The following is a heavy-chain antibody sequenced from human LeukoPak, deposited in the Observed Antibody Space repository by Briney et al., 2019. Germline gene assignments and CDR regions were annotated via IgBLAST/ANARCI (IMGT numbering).Heavy chain of an antibody. V-gene: IGHV4-59*01. J-gene: IGHJ4*02. CDR3: ASLSGSQIDY. Sequence: PETLSLTCTVSGGSISSYYWSWIRQPPGKGLEWIGYIYYSGSTNYNPSLKSRVTISVDTSKNQFSLKLSSVTAADTAVYYCASLSGSQIDYWGQGTLVTVSS. CDR2: IYYSGST. D-gene: IGHD3-10*01. CDR1: GGSISSYY.